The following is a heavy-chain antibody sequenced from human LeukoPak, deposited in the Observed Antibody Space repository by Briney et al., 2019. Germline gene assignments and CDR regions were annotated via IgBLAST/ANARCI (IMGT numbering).Heavy chain of an antibody. D-gene: IGHD3-10*01. CDR2: IIPIVGTA. J-gene: IGHJ4*02. CDR3: ASADYGSFGYFDY. V-gene: IGHV1-69*06. Sequence: SEKVSCKASGGTFSTYAISWVRQAPGQGPEWMGGIIPIVGTANYAQKFQGRVTITADKSTSTAYMELSSLRSEDTAVYYCASADYGSFGYFDYWGQGTLVTVSS. CDR1: GGTFSTYA.